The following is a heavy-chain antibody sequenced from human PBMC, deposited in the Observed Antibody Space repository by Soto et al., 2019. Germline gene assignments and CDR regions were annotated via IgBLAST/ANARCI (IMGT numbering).Heavy chain of an antibody. CDR2: INPNSGGT. D-gene: IGHD3-10*01. CDR1: GYTFTGYY. CDR3: ARLQDYYGSGSYYARSYYYGMDV. J-gene: IGHJ6*02. V-gene: IGHV1-2*02. Sequence: GASVKVSCKASGYTFTGYYMHWVRQAPGQGLEWMGWINPNSGGTNYAQKFQGRVTMTRDKSISTAYLQWSSLKASDTAMYYCARLQDYYGSGSYYARSYYYGMDVWGQGTTVTVSS.